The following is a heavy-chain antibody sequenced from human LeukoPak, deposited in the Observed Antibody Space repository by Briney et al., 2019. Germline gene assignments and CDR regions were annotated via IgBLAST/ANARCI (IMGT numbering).Heavy chain of an antibody. CDR3: ARNTMTTVTTWAFDI. Sequence: KPSETLSLTCAVYGGSFSDYYWTWIRQPPGKGLEWIGEINHRRSTNYNPSLKSRVTISVDRSKNQFSLKLSSVTAADTAVYYCARNTMTTVTTWAFDIWGQGTMVTVSS. J-gene: IGHJ3*02. D-gene: IGHD4-17*01. CDR2: INHRRST. CDR1: GGSFSDYY. V-gene: IGHV4-34*01.